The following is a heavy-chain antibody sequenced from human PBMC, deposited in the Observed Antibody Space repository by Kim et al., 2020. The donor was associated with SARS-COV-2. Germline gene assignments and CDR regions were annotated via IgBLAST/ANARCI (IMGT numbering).Heavy chain of an antibody. CDR1: GFTFSSHW. CDR2: IDSDGSST. Sequence: GGSLRLSCAASGFTFSSHWMYWARQAPGKGLVWVSYIDSDGSSTTYADSVKGRFTISRDNAKNTVYLQMNSLRAEDTAVYYCARASPGAPGDYWGQGTLVTVSS. CDR3: ARASPGAPGDY. D-gene: IGHD3-10*01. V-gene: IGHV3-74*03. J-gene: IGHJ4*02.